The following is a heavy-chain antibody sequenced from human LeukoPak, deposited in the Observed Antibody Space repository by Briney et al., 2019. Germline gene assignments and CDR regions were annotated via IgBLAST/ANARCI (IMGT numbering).Heavy chain of an antibody. CDR1: GYTFTSYG. CDR2: ISAYNGNT. Sequence: GASVKVSCKASGYTFTSYGISWVRQAPGQGLEWMGWISAYNGNTNYAQKLQGRVTMTTDTSTSAAYMELRSLRSDDTAVYYCARDLTAYYYDSRGYCFDYWGQGTLVTVSS. CDR3: ARDLTAYYYDSRGYCFDY. J-gene: IGHJ4*02. V-gene: IGHV1-18*01. D-gene: IGHD3-22*01.